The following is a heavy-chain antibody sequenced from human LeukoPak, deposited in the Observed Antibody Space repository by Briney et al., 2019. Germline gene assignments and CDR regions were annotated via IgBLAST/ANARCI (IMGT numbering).Heavy chain of an antibody. CDR3: ARYSGIAAAGTRSGFDY. D-gene: IGHD6-13*01. J-gene: IGHJ4*02. V-gene: IGHV4-39*01. CDR1: GGSISSSSYY. CDR2: IYFSGST. Sequence: SETLSLTCTVSGGSISSSSYYWGWLRQPPGKGLEWIVSIYFSGSTYDNPSLKSRATISVDTSKNQFSMKLSYVTAADTDVYYCARYSGIAAAGTRSGFDYWGQGTLVTVSS.